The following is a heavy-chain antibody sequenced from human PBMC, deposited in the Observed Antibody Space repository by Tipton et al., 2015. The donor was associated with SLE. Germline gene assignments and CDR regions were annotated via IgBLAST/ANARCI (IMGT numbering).Heavy chain of an antibody. J-gene: IGHJ6*02. D-gene: IGHD1-14*01. V-gene: IGHV4-34*01. CDR2: SNESGIT. Sequence: LRLSCAVYGGSFTGHYWNWFRQPPGKGLEWIGESNESGITHYNSSLKSRVTVSRDNSKNTLYLQMNSLRAEDTAVYYCARDLLPAGGYGMDVWGQGTTVTVSS. CDR3: ARDLLPAGGYGMDV. CDR1: GGSFTGHY.